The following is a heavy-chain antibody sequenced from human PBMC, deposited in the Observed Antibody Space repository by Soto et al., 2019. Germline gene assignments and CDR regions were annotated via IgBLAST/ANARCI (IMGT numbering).Heavy chain of an antibody. Sequence: SETLSLTCTVSGGSISSYYWSWIRQPPGKGLEWIGYIYYSGSTNYNPSLQSRVTISVDTSKDQFSLKLNSVTTADTAVYYCARALEGIDYWGQGTLVTVSS. V-gene: IGHV4-59*01. CDR3: ARALEGIDY. CDR1: GGSISSYY. CDR2: IYYSGST. J-gene: IGHJ4*02.